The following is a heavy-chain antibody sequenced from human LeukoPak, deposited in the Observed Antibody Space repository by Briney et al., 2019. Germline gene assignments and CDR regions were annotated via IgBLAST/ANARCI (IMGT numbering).Heavy chain of an antibody. D-gene: IGHD2-15*01. V-gene: IGHV4-38-2*02. CDR3: ARSHVVVVAATPVFWFDP. CDR1: GYSISSGYY. CDR2: IYHSGRT. J-gene: IGHJ5*02. Sequence: SETLSLTCTVSGYSISSGYYWGWIRPPPGKGLEWIGSIYHSGRTFYNPSLKSRVTISVDTSKNQFSLKLTSVTAADTAVYYCARSHVVVVAATPVFWFDPWGQGTLVTVSS.